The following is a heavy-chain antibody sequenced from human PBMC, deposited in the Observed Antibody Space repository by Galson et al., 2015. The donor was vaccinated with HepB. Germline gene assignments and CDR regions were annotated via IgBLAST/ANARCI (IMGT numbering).Heavy chain of an antibody. D-gene: IGHD1-14*01. J-gene: IGHJ3*02. CDR1: GGSVSGGDYY. V-gene: IGHV4-61*03. Sequence: ETLSLTCTVSGGSVSGGDYYWNWFRQPPGQGLEWLAYIRSRGSTTMYNPSLKSRVPISLDTSQNAFSLQLDSVTAADTALYFCARDFLGTTSRHAAFDIWGQGTAVTVSS. CDR3: ARDFLGTTSRHAAFDI. CDR2: IRSRGST.